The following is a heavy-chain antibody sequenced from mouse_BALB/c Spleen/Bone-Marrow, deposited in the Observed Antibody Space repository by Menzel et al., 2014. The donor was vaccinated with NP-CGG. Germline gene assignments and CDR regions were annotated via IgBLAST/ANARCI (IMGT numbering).Heavy chain of an antibody. J-gene: IGHJ4*01. CDR2: ILPGSGNT. Sequence: QVQLKESGAELMKPGASVKVSCKATGYTFSSYWIEWVKQRPGHGLEWIGEILPGSGNTNYNEKLKGKATFTADTSSNTAYMQLSSLTSEDSAVYYCAREDITTVVEMDYWGQGTSVTVSS. CDR3: AREDITTVVEMDY. CDR1: GYTFSSYW. D-gene: IGHD1-1*01. V-gene: IGHV1-9*01.